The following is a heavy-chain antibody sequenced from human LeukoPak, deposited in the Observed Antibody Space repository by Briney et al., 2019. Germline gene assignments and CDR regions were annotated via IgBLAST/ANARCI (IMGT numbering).Heavy chain of an antibody. CDR2: INTDGSDT. Sequence: QPGGSLSLSCAASGFTFRRYWMHWVRQAPGKGPVLVSRINTDGSDTIYADSVKGRFTISRDNTKNTLFLQMNSLRAEDTAVYYCARDESVTGPTTFDYWGQGTLVTVSS. D-gene: IGHD6-19*01. CDR3: ARDESVTGPTTFDY. V-gene: IGHV3-74*01. CDR1: GFTFRRYW. J-gene: IGHJ4*02.